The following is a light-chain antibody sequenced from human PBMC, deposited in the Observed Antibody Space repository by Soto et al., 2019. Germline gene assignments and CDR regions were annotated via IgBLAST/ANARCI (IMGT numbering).Light chain of an antibody. CDR1: NIGSKS. Sequence: SYELTQPPSVPVAPGQTARITCGGTNIGSKSVHWYQQKPGQAPVLVVYDDNDRPSGIPERFSGSNSGNTATLTISRVEARDEADYYCQVWDSSSDHPGVFGGGTKLTVL. J-gene: IGLJ3*02. CDR2: DDN. CDR3: QVWDSSSDHPGV. V-gene: IGLV3-21*02.